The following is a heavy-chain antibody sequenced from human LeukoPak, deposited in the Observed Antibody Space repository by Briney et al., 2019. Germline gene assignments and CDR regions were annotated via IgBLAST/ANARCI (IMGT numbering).Heavy chain of an antibody. Sequence: GGSLRLSCAASGFTFSTYSMNWVRQAPGKGLEWVSSISSSSNYIYYADSMKGRFTISRDNAKNSLYLQMNSLRAEDTAVYYCAAAAGYRFDIWGQGTMVTVSS. J-gene: IGHJ3*02. V-gene: IGHV3-21*04. CDR2: ISSSSNYI. CDR3: AAAAGYRFDI. CDR1: GFTFSTYS. D-gene: IGHD6-13*01.